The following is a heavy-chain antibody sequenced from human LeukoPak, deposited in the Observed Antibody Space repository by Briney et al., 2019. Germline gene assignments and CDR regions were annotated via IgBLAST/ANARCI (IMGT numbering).Heavy chain of an antibody. Sequence: PSQTLSLTCAVSGGSISRAGYSSGWIRQPPGKGLEWIGYTYHNGSTYYNPSLKSRVTISVDSYKNQFSLKLSSVTAADTAVYYCARRVTMVRGVKNWFDPWGQGTLVTVSS. D-gene: IGHD3-10*01. CDR1: GGSISRAGYS. CDR2: TYHNGST. V-gene: IGHV4-30-2*01. J-gene: IGHJ5*02. CDR3: ARRVTMVRGVKNWFDP.